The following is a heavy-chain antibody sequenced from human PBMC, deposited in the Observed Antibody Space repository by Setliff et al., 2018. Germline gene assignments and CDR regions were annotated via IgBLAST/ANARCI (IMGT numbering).Heavy chain of an antibody. J-gene: IGHJ6*02. CDR2: INQDGSGK. V-gene: IGHV3-7*01. Sequence: LRLSCAVSGFTFSNYWMTWVRQAPGKGLEWVANINQDGSGKFYVDSVRGRFTISRDNAKNSLYLQMNSLRAEDSAVYYCARDGVFYAMDFWGQGTTVTVSS. CDR3: ARDGVFYAMDF. CDR1: GFTFSNYW. D-gene: IGHD3-10*01.